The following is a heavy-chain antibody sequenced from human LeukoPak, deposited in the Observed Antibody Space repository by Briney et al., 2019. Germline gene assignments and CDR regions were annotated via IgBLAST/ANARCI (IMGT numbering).Heavy chain of an antibody. V-gene: IGHV3-21*01. CDR2: ISGSSSYK. D-gene: IGHD6-13*01. CDR3: ARDVVAAAGTWDY. Sequence: GGSLRLSCAASGFTFSSYSMNWVRQAPGKGLEWVSFISGSSSYKYYADSVKGRFTISRDNAKNSLYLQMNSLRAEDTAVYYCARDVVAAAGTWDYWGQGTLVTVSS. J-gene: IGHJ4*02. CDR1: GFTFSSYS.